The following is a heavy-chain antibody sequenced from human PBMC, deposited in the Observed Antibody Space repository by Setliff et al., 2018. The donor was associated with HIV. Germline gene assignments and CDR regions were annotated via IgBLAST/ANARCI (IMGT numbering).Heavy chain of an antibody. CDR1: DFTFRNYK. J-gene: IGHJ6*02. CDR2: ISIGSGGAI. V-gene: IGHV3-48*03. Sequence: GGSLRLSCAASDFTFRNYKFNWVRQAPGRGLEWVSSISIGSGGAIDYADSVQGRFTISRDNSKNSLYLQMNSLRVEDTAVYYCARDYLYYNLYNGSPVYGMDVWGQGTTVTVSS. D-gene: IGHD3-3*01. CDR3: ARDYLYYNLYNGSPVYGMDV.